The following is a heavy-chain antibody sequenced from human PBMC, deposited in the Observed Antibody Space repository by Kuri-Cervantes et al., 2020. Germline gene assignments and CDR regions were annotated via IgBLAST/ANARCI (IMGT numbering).Heavy chain of an antibody. CDR3: AREGPGYCSSTSCLWWNWFDP. V-gene: IGHV1-69*13. J-gene: IGHJ5*02. CDR2: IIPIFGTA. CDR1: GGTFSSYA. D-gene: IGHD2-2*01. Sequence: SVKVSCKASGGTFSSYAISWVRQAPGQGLEWMGGIIPIFGTANYAQKFQGRVTITADESTSTAYMELSSLRSEDTAVYYCAREGPGYCSSTSCLWWNWFDPWGQGTLVTVSS.